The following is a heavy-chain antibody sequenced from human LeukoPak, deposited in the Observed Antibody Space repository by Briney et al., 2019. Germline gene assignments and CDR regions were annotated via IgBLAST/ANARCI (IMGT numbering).Heavy chain of an antibody. J-gene: IGHJ4*02. CDR1: GYTFTDYG. V-gene: IGHV1-18*01. CDR3: ARDEQYQLMILDF. D-gene: IGHD3-16*01. Sequence: GASVKVSCKASGYTFTDYGFTWVRQAPGQGLEWMGWISALNGNANYAHKFRGRVTLTRDTSTGTAYMELSSLKSDDTAVYYCARDEQYQLMILDFWGQGTLITVSS. CDR2: ISALNGNA.